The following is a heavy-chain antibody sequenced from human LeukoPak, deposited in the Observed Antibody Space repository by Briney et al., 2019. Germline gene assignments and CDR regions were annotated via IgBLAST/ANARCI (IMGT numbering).Heavy chain of an antibody. Sequence: SQTLSLTCAISGDSVSSNSAAWNWIRQSPSRGLEWLGRTYYRSKWYNDYAVSVKSRITINPDTSKNQFSLQLNSVTPEDPAVYYCARGGLGYCSSTSCYTAWFDPWGQGTLVTVSS. D-gene: IGHD2-2*02. CDR1: GDSVSSNSAA. J-gene: IGHJ5*02. CDR3: ARGGLGYCSSTSCYTAWFDP. CDR2: TYYRSKWYN. V-gene: IGHV6-1*01.